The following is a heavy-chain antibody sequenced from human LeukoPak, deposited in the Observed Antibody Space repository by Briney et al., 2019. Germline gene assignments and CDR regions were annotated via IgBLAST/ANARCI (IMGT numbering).Heavy chain of an antibody. CDR2: IYHSGST. CDR1: GGSISSGGYY. J-gene: IGHJ4*02. D-gene: IGHD1-26*01. CDR3: ASSGSYGPLGY. V-gene: IGHV4-30-2*01. Sequence: PSQTLSLTCTVPGGSISSGGYYWSWIRQPPGKGLEWIGYIYHSGSTYYNPSLKSRVTISVDRSKNQFSLKLSSVTAADTAVYYCASSGSYGPLGYWGQGTLVTVSS.